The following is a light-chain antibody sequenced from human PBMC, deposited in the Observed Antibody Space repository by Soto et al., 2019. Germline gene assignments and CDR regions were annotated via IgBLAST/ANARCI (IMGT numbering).Light chain of an antibody. CDR2: EVS. J-gene: IGLJ1*01. CDR1: SSDVGSYDH. CDR3: IAYTGSGTSYV. V-gene: IGLV2-14*01. Sequence: QSVLTQPASVSGSPGQSITISCSGTSSDVGSYDHVAWYQQFPGKTPKLTIYEVSNRPSGVSSRFSGSKSGNTASLTISGLQAEDEADYYCIAYTGSGTSYVFGTGTKVTVL.